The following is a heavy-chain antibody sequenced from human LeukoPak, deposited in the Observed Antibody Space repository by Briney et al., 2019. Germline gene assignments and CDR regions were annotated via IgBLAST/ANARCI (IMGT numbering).Heavy chain of an antibody. D-gene: IGHD3-22*01. Sequence: GSLELSLAASGIPFNSHSMSRVRPAPGKGPEWGLAISCSGGSTYYADSVKGRFTISRDNAKNSLYLQMNSLRDGDAAVYYCARVPYDSSGYYYEDAFDIWGQGTMVTVSS. V-gene: IGHV3-23*01. CDR2: ISCSGGST. CDR3: ARVPYDSSGYYYEDAFDI. J-gene: IGHJ3*02. CDR1: GIPFNSHS.